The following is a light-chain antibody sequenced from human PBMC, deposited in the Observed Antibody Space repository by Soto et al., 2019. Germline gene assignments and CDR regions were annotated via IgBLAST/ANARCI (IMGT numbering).Light chain of an antibody. CDR2: GAS. Sequence: MTQSPSSLSASVGDRVIITCRANQNIKNFLNWYQQRPGQAPRLLIYGASTRASGVPDRFSGSGSGTEFILTISSLQSEDSAVYYCQQYDVWPALTFGGGTKVDIK. J-gene: IGKJ4*01. V-gene: IGKV3-15*01. CDR3: QQYDVWPALT. CDR1: QNIKNF.